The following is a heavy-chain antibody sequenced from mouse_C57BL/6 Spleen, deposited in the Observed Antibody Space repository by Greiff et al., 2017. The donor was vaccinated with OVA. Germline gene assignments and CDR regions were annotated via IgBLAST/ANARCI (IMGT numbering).Heavy chain of an antibody. D-gene: IGHD2-5*01. V-gene: IGHV1-64*01. CDR2: IHPNSGST. CDR1: GYTFTSYW. CDR3: ARDGYSNYY. J-gene: IGHJ2*01. Sequence: VQLQQPGAELVKPGASVKMSCKASGYTFTSYWITWVKQRPGQGLEWIGMIHPNSGSTNYNEKFKSKATLTVDKSSSTAYMQLSSLTSEDSAVYYCARDGYSNYYWGQGTTLTVSS.